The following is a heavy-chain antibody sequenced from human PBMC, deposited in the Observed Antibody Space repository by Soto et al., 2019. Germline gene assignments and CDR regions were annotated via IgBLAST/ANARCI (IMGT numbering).Heavy chain of an antibody. D-gene: IGHD6-13*01. CDR1: GYTFTSYD. CDR2: MSPNSGNT. CDR3: ARRRGSSRLNWFDP. V-gene: IGHV1-8*01. J-gene: IGHJ5*02. Sequence: QVQLVQSGAEVKKPGASVKVSCKASGYTFTSYDINWVRQATGQGLEWMGWMSPNSGNTGYAQKFQGRVTLTRNTSISTAYMELSSLRSEDTAVYYCARRRGSSRLNWFDPWGQGTLVTVSS.